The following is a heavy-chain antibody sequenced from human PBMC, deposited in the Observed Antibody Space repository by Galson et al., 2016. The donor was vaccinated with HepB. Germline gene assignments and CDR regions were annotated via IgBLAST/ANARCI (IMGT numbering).Heavy chain of an antibody. D-gene: IGHD4-17*01. CDR3: ARDQATVTTNRWFDP. V-gene: IGHV4-61*01. J-gene: IGHJ5*02. CDR1: GGSVSSDSHY. CDR2: IYYSGST. Sequence: LSLTCAVYGGSVSSDSHYWSWIRQPPGKGLEWIGYIYYSGSTNYNPSLKSRVTISVDTSKNQFSLKLSSVTAADTAVYYCARDQATVTTNRWFDPWGQGTLVTVSS.